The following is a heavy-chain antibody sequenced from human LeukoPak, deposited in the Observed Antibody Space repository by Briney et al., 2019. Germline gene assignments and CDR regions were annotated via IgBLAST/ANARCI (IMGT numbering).Heavy chain of an antibody. D-gene: IGHD3-10*01. Sequence: GGSLRLSCAASGFTFDDYAMHWVRQAPGKGLEWVSGISWNSDSIGYADSVKGRFTISRDNAKNSLYLQMNSLRAEDTALYYCAKLAYYGSGSYLYYFDYWGQGTLVTVSS. CDR2: ISWNSDSI. J-gene: IGHJ4*02. V-gene: IGHV3-9*01. CDR3: AKLAYYGSGSYLYYFDY. CDR1: GFTFDDYA.